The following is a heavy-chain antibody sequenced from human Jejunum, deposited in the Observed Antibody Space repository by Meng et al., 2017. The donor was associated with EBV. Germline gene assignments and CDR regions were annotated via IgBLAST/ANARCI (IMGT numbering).Heavy chain of an antibody. CDR3: ARPGYCGEPSCYHRERPFDY. CDR2: IYYSGTT. V-gene: IGHV4-39*01. J-gene: IGHJ4*02. Sequence: QLQLQESGPRLVKPSETLSLTCIVSDGSFGRSNYYWGWIRQPPGKGLEWIGSIYYSGTTHYNPSLESRVTISVDTSKNQLSLKLTYVTAADTGVYYCARPGYCGEPSCYHRERPFDYWGPGTLVTVSS. D-gene: IGHD2-2*01. CDR1: DGSFGRSNYY.